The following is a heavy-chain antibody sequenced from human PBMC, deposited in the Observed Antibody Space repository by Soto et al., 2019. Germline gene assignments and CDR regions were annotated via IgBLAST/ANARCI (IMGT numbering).Heavy chain of an antibody. CDR1: GFTFSSYA. CDR2: ISGSGGST. CDR3: AKVGSGSYYNENDAFDI. D-gene: IGHD3-10*01. V-gene: IGHV3-23*01. Sequence: GGSLRLSCAASGFTFSSYAMSWVRQAPGKGLEWVSAISGSGGSTYYADSVKGRFTISRDNSKNTLYLQMNSLRAEDTAVYYCAKVGSGSYYNENDAFDIWGQGTMVTVSS. J-gene: IGHJ3*02.